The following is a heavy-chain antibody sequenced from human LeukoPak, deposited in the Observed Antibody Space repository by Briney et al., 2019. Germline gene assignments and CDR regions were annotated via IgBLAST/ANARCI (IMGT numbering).Heavy chain of an antibody. Sequence: GGSLRLSCAASGFTFSSHAMSWVRQAPGKGLEWVSAISGSGGSTYYADSVKGRFTISRDNSKNTLYLQMNSLRAEDTAVYYCAKMTTVTSLPDYWGQGTLVTVSS. D-gene: IGHD4-17*01. CDR2: ISGSGGST. V-gene: IGHV3-23*01. J-gene: IGHJ4*02. CDR1: GFTFSSHA. CDR3: AKMTTVTSLPDY.